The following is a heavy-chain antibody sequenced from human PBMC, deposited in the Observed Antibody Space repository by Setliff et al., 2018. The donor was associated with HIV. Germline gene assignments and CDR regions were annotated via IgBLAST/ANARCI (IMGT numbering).Heavy chain of an antibody. CDR1: GYTFTKYA. Sequence: GASVKVSCKASGYTFTKYAMSWVRQAPGQGLEWVGWINTNTGSPTYAQGLTGRFVFSLDTSFNTAYLQVSSLETEATAGYYCARDLPRPGIAVAASRGRDYYYSRDVWGQGTTVTVSS. J-gene: IGHJ6*02. CDR2: INTNTGSP. D-gene: IGHD6-19*01. CDR3: ARDLPRPGIAVAASRGRDYYYSRDV. V-gene: IGHV7-4-1*02.